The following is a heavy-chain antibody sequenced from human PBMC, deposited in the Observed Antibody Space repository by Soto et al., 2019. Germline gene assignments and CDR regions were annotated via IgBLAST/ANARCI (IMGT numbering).Heavy chain of an antibody. CDR1: GFTFSSYW. D-gene: IGHD3-3*01. V-gene: IGHV3-7*01. J-gene: IGHJ3*02. Sequence: LRLSCAASGFTFSSYWMIWVRQAPGKGLEWVANIKQDGSEKYYVDSVKGRFTISRDNAKNSLYLQMNSLRAEDTAVYYCARSTEITIFGVVISPTDAFDIWGQGTMVTVSS. CDR3: ARSTEITIFGVVISPTDAFDI. CDR2: IKQDGSEK.